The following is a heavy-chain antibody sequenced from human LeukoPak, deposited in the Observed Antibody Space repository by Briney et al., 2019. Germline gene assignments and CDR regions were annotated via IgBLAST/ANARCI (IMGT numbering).Heavy chain of an antibody. Sequence: GGSLRLSCAASGFTFSSYAMHWVRQAPGKGLEWVAVISYDGSNKYYADSVKGRFTISRDNSKNTLYLQMNSLRAEDTAVYYCAREGGPYNFDYWGQGTLVTVSS. D-gene: IGHD2-15*01. CDR1: GFTFSSYA. V-gene: IGHV3-30-3*01. J-gene: IGHJ4*02. CDR3: AREGGPYNFDY. CDR2: ISYDGSNK.